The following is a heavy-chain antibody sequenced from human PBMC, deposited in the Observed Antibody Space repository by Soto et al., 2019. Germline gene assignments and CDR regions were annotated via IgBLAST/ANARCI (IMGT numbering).Heavy chain of an antibody. CDR3: ARGPPITIFGVVIQGYYYYGMDV. D-gene: IGHD3-3*01. Sequence: PSETLSLTCAVYGGSFSGYYWSWIRQPPGKGLEWIGEINHSGSTNYNPSLKSRVTISVDTSKNQFSLKLSSVTAADTAVYYCARGPPITIFGVVIQGYYYYGMDVWGQGTTVTAP. CDR2: INHSGST. CDR1: GGSFSGYY. V-gene: IGHV4-34*01. J-gene: IGHJ6*02.